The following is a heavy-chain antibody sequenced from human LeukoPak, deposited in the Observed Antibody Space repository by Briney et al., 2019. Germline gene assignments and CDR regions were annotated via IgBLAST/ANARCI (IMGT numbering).Heavy chain of an antibody. V-gene: IGHV4-59*01. CDR1: GGSISSYY. J-gene: IGHJ5*02. Sequence: PSETLSLTCTVSGGSISSYYWSWIRKPPGKGLEWIGNIYYSGSTNYNPSLKSRVTISVDTSKNQFSLKLSSVTAADTAVYYCASKKGYCSSTSCYDWFDPWGQGTLVTVSS. CDR3: ASKKGYCSSTSCYDWFDP. CDR2: IYYSGST. D-gene: IGHD2-2*01.